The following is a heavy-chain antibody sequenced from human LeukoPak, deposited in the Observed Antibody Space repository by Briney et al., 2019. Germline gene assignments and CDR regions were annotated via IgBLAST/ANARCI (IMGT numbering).Heavy chain of an antibody. CDR2: IGSTGSTK. V-gene: IGHV3-48*03. CDR3: ARGPIVGPTKGFDP. CDR1: EFTFGSYE. J-gene: IGHJ5*02. Sequence: PGGSLRLSCAASEFTFGSYEMNWVRQAPGKGLEWLSYIGSTGSTKYYADSVKGRFTISRDNAKNSLYLQMNSLRAEDTAVYYCARGPIVGPTKGFDPWGQGTLVTVSS. D-gene: IGHD1-26*01.